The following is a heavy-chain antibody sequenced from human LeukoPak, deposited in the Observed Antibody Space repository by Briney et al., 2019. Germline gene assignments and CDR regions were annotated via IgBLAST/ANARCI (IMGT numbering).Heavy chain of an antibody. CDR2: ISYDGSNK. J-gene: IGHJ4*02. CDR3: AGASSNGVAIDATSFDL. V-gene: IGHV3-30*03. CDR1: GFTFSSYG. Sequence: GRSLRLSCAASGFTFSSYGMHWVRQAPGKGLEWVAVISYDGSNKYYADSVKGRFTISRDNSKNTLYLQMNSLRAEDTAVYYCAGASSNGVAIDATSFDLWGQGTRVIVSS. D-gene: IGHD2-15*01.